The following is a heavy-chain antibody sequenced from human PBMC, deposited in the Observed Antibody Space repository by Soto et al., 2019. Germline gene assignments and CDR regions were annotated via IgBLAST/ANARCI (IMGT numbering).Heavy chain of an antibody. Sequence: HVQLVESGGGVVQPGRSLRLSCAASGYTCSNHGLHGVRRAPGKGLEWVAAIWYDGSKKCYADSVKGRFTISRDDSRNTLYLEMNSLRADDTAVYYCARDPASSMDDWGQGTTVIVSS. D-gene: IGHD6-25*01. CDR2: IWYDGSKK. V-gene: IGHV3-33*01. CDR1: GYTCSNHG. CDR3: ARDPASSMDD. J-gene: IGHJ6*02.